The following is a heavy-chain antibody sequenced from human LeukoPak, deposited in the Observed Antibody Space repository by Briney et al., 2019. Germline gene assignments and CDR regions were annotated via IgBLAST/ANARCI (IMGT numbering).Heavy chain of an antibody. CDR1: GFTFTTYW. V-gene: IGHV3-7*01. D-gene: IGHD3-10*01. J-gene: IGHJ4*02. Sequence: PGGSLRLSCVASGFTFTTYWMSWVRQAPGKGRDWVANIKHDGSEKYYVASVKGRFTISRDNARNLLYLQMNSLRAEDTAVYYCARDRSLISGSSFDYWGQGTLVTVSS. CDR3: ARDRSLISGSSFDY. CDR2: IKHDGSEK.